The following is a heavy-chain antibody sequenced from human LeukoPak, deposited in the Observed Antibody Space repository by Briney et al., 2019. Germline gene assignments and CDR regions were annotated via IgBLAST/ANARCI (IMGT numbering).Heavy chain of an antibody. V-gene: IGHV3-30*03. Sequence: GRSLRLSCAASGFTFSSYGMHWVRQAPGKGLEWVAVISYDGSNKYYADSVKGRFTISRDNSKNTLYLQMNSLRAEDTAVYYCARGVFASGWYPDNFDYWGQGTLVTVSS. CDR2: ISYDGSNK. D-gene: IGHD6-19*01. CDR3: ARGVFASGWYPDNFDY. CDR1: GFTFSSYG. J-gene: IGHJ4*02.